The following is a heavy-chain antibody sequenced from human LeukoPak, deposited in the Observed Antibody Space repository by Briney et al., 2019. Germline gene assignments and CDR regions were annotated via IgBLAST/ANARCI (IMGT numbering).Heavy chain of an antibody. J-gene: IGHJ4*02. Sequence: PSETLSLTCTVSGYSISSGYYWGWIRQPPGKGLEWIGSIYHSGSTYYNPSLKSRVTISVDTSKNQFSLKLSSVTAADTAVYYCARPVGSYDILTGSPFFDYWGQGTLVTVSS. CDR3: ARPVGSYDILTGSPFFDY. V-gene: IGHV4-38-2*02. D-gene: IGHD3-9*01. CDR2: IYHSGST. CDR1: GYSISSGYY.